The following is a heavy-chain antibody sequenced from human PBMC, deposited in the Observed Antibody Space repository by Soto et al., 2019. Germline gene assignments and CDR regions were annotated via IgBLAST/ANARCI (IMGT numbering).Heavy chain of an antibody. V-gene: IGHV3-7*03. CDR3: ARDSSSWYRYFGMDV. CDR1: GFTFSSYW. D-gene: IGHD6-13*01. Sequence: GGSLRLSCAASGFTFSSYWMSWVRQAPGKGLEWVANIKQDGSEKHYVDSVKGRFTISRDNAKNSLYLQMNSLRAEDTAVYYCARDSSSWYRYFGMDVWGQGTTVTVS. J-gene: IGHJ6*02. CDR2: IKQDGSEK.